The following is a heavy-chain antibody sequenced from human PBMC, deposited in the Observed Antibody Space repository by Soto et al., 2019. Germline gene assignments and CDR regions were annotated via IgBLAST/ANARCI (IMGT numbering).Heavy chain of an antibody. D-gene: IGHD1-26*01. Sequence: EVQLVESGGGLVKPGGSLRLSCAASGFTFSSYSMNWVRQAPGKGLEWVSSISSSSSYIYYADSVKGRFTISRDNAKNSLYLQMNSLRAEDTAVYYCARESLSIVGATTFGETAPIDYWGQGTMVTVSS. J-gene: IGHJ4*02. V-gene: IGHV3-21*01. CDR2: ISSSSSYI. CDR3: ARESLSIVGATTFGETAPIDY. CDR1: GFTFSSYS.